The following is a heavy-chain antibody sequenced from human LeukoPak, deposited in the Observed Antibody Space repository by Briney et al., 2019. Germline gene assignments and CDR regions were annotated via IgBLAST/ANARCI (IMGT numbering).Heavy chain of an antibody. D-gene: IGHD1-26*01. CDR2: ISGSSSTI. V-gene: IGHV3-48*02. CDR3: ARDGGSGSYYALDI. J-gene: IGHJ3*02. Sequence: RGSLRLSCAASGFTFSSYSMNWVRQAPGKDLEWVSYISGSSSTIYYADSVKGRFTISRDNAKNSLYLQVNSLRDEDMAVYYCARDGGSGSYYALDIWGQGTMVTVSS. CDR1: GFTFSSYS.